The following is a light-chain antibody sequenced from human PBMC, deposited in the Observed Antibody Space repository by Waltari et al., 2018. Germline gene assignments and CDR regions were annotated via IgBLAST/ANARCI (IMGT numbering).Light chain of an antibody. J-gene: IGKJ1*01. CDR2: CAS. CDR1: QNILYISNNKNF. V-gene: IGKV4-1*01. CDR3: LQYYGTPLA. Sequence: DIVMTQSPDSLAVSLGERATINCKSSQNILYISNNKNFLAWYQQKPGQPPKLLVYCASARESGVPDRFSGSGSGTDFTLTISSLQAEDVAVYYCLQYYGTPLAFGQGTRVEI.